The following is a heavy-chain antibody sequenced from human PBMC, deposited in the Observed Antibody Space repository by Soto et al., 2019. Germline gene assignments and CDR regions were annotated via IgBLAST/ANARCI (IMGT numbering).Heavy chain of an antibody. J-gene: IGHJ6*03. CDR3: ARGAEMGTVTKGYYYYMDV. D-gene: IGHD4-17*01. Sequence: QVQLVQSGAEVKKPGSSVKVSCKASGDTFSNHTISWVRQAPGQGLEWMGRIIPILGVANYAQKFQGRVTIAADKSTSTAYMELSSLRSADTAVYYCARGAEMGTVTKGYYYYMDVWGKGTTVTVSS. V-gene: IGHV1-69*04. CDR2: IIPILGVA. CDR1: GDTFSNHT.